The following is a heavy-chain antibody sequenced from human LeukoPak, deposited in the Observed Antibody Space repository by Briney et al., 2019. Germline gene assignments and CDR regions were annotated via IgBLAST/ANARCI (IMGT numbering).Heavy chain of an antibody. CDR2: INPNSGGT. V-gene: IGHV1-2*02. CDR1: GYTFTGYY. Sequence: ASVKVSCKASGYTFTGYYMHWVRQAPGQGLEWMGWINPNSGGTNYAQKFQGRVTMTRDTSISTAYMELSRLRSDDTAVYYCARGLDGDFVDYYYYYMDVWGKGTTVTVSS. J-gene: IGHJ6*03. CDR3: ARGLDGDFVDYYYYYMDV. D-gene: IGHD4-17*01.